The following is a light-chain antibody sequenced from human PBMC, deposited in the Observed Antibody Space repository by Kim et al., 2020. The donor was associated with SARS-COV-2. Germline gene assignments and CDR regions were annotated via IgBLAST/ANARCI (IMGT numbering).Light chain of an antibody. CDR3: KQYGSSPRT. CDR2: GAS. V-gene: IGKV3-20*01. CDR1: QSVSSSY. Sequence: EIVLTQSPGTLSLSPGERATLSCRASQSVSSSYLAWYQQKPGQAPRLLIYGASSRAAGLPDRFSGSGSGTDFTLTISRLEAEDFAVYYCKQYGSSPRTFGQGTKVDIK. J-gene: IGKJ1*01.